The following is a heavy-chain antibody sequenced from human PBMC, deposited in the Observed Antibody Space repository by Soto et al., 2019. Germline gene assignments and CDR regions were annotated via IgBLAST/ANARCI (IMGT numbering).Heavy chain of an antibody. V-gene: IGHV4-31*03. CDR2: IYYSGST. CDR3: ARREQQPWRYWYFDL. D-gene: IGHD6-13*01. Sequence: QVQLQESGPGLVKPSQTLSLTCTVSGGSISSGGYYWSWIRQHPGKGLEWIGYIYYSGSTYYNPSLKSRVTISVDTSKNQFSLKLSSVTAADTAVYYCARREQQPWRYWYFDLWGRGTLVTVSS. J-gene: IGHJ2*01. CDR1: GGSISSGGYY.